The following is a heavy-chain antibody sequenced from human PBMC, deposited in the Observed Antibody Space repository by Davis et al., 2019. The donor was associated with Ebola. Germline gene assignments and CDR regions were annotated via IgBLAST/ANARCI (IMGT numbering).Heavy chain of an antibody. CDR3: ARVDDYGDCDY. J-gene: IGHJ4*02. D-gene: IGHD4-17*01. CDR2: ISSSGSTI. CDR1: GFTFSDYY. V-gene: IGHV3-11*01. Sequence: GESLKISCAASGFTFSDYYMSWIRQAPGKGLEWVSYISSSGSTIYYADSVKGRFTISRDNAKKSLYLQMNSLRAEDTAVYYCARVDDYGDCDYWGQGTLVTVSS.